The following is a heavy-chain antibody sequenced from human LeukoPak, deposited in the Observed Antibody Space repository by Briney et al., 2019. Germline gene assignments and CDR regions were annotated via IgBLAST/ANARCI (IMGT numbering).Heavy chain of an antibody. CDR1: GYTFTSYY. D-gene: IGHD3-10*01. CDR3: ARDGSGVWFDY. V-gene: IGHV1-46*01. Sequence: GASVKVSCKASGYTFTSYYMHWVRQAPGQGLEWMGGIIPIFGTANYAQKFQGRVTLTTDTSTSTAYMELRSLRSDDTAVYYCARDGSGVWFDYWGQGTLVTVSS. CDR2: IIPIFGTA. J-gene: IGHJ4*02.